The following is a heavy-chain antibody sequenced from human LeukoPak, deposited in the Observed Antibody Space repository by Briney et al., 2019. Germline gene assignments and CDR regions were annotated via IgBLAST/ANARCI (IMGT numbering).Heavy chain of an antibody. CDR1: GGSISSSSYY. Sequence: PSETLSLTCTVSGGSISSSSYYWGWIRQPPGKGLEWIGSIYYSGSTYYNPSLKSRVTISVDTSKNQFSLKLSSVTAADTAVYYCARQLYYYDSSGYSTYFDYWGQGTLVTVSS. CDR2: IYYSGST. J-gene: IGHJ4*02. V-gene: IGHV4-39*01. CDR3: ARQLYYYDSSGYSTYFDY. D-gene: IGHD3-22*01.